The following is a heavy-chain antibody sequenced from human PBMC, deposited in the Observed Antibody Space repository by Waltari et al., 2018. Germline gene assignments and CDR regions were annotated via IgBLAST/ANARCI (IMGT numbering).Heavy chain of an antibody. CDR3: ATDPTFWSGYYTRYSGMDV. Sequence: QLHVEESGGGVVELGMSLRLSCSSSGCTFSSDGILWFRQAPGKVLDWLGRISSDCSYAFYAGSVNGRFILSRDTSTDTVYLRMNSLRTEDTAVYHCATDPTFWSGYYTRYSGMDVWGQGTTVTVSS. CDR1: GCTFSSDG. D-gene: IGHD3-3*01. V-gene: IGHV3-30*03. CDR2: ISSDCSYA. J-gene: IGHJ6*02.